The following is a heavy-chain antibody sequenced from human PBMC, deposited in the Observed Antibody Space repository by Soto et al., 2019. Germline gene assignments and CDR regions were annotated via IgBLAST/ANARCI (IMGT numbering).Heavy chain of an antibody. Sequence: EVQLLESGGGSVQPGGSLRLSCAASGFTFSSYAMHLVRRPPGKGLEWVSSNSGRGGTAYYADSVKGRFSISRDSLVNTLYLQMNGLRAEDTAVYCCAKGRGQNWNFDYWGQGTLVTVSP. CDR2: NSGRGGTA. D-gene: IGHD1-1*01. CDR1: GFTFSSYA. CDR3: AKGRGQNWNFDY. V-gene: IGHV3-23*01. J-gene: IGHJ4*02.